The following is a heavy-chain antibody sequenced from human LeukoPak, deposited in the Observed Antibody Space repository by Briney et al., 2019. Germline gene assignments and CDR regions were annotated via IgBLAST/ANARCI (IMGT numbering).Heavy chain of an antibody. Sequence: PSETLSLTCTVSGGSISSSSYYWGWIRQPPGKGLEWIGSIYYSGSTYYNPSLKSRVTISVDTSKNQFSLKLSSVTAADTAVYYCATGGGSYYRNNWFDPWGRRTLVTVSS. CDR2: IYYSGST. D-gene: IGHD1-26*01. CDR3: ATGGGSYYRNNWFDP. J-gene: IGHJ5*02. V-gene: IGHV4-39*01. CDR1: GGSISSSSYY.